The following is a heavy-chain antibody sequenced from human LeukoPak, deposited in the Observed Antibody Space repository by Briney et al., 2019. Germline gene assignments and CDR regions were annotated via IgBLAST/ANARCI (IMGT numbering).Heavy chain of an antibody. Sequence: PSETLSLTCTVSGGSISSYYWSWIRQPPGKGLEWIGYIYYSGSTNYNPSLKSRVTISVDTSKNQFSLKLTSVTAADTDVYYCARGVPEYYDFWSGYFYYFDYWGQGTLVTVSS. V-gene: IGHV4-59*01. CDR3: ARGVPEYYDFWSGYFYYFDY. J-gene: IGHJ4*02. D-gene: IGHD3-3*01. CDR1: GGSISSYY. CDR2: IYYSGST.